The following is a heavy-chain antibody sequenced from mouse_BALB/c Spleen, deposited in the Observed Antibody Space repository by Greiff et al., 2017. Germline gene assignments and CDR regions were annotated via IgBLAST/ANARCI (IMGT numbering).Heavy chain of an antibody. Sequence: EVKLMESGAELVKPGASVKLSCTASGFNIKDTYMHWVKQRPEQGLEWIGRIDPANGNTKYDPKFQGKATITADTSSNTAYLQLSSLTSEDTAVYYCARWVITTGFAYWGQGTLVTVSA. J-gene: IGHJ3*01. D-gene: IGHD2-4*01. CDR1: GFNIKDTY. CDR3: ARWVITTGFAY. V-gene: IGHV14-3*02. CDR2: IDPANGNT.